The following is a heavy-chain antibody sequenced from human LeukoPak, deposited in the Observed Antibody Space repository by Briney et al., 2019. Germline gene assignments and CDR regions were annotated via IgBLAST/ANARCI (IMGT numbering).Heavy chain of an antibody. D-gene: IGHD5-18*01. V-gene: IGHV3-74*01. CDR3: ARGGSDTAMAHDY. Sequence: PGGSLRLSCAASGFTFSRHWMHWVRQAPGKGLVWISRINSDASDTNYADFVKGRFTISRDNAKNTVYLQINSLRAEDTAVYFCARGGSDTAMAHDYWGQGTLVTASS. CDR2: INSDASDT. CDR1: GFTFSRHW. J-gene: IGHJ4*02.